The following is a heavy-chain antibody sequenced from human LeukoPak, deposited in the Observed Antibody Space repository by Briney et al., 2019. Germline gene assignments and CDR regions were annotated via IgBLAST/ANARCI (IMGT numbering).Heavy chain of an antibody. J-gene: IGHJ4*02. CDR2: ITSDGSST. CDR1: GFTFSSYW. V-gene: IGHV3-74*03. CDR3: ARDLTGAVFDF. Sequence: GGSLRLSCAASGFTFSSYWIHWVRQAPGKGLVCVSRITSDGSSTTYADSVRGRFTISRDNAKNTVYLQMNDLRAEDTAVYYCARDLTGAVFDFWGQGTLVTVSS. D-gene: IGHD1-26*01.